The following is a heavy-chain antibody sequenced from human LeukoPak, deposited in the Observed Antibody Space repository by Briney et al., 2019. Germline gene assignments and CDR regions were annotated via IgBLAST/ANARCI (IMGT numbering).Heavy chain of an antibody. CDR3: ARGRRAVGYCSSTSCYTPPGY. Sequence: SETLSLTCAVYGGSFSGYYWSWIRQPPGKGLEWIGEINHSGSTNYNPSLKRRVTISVDTSKNQFSLKLSSVTAADTAVYYCARGRRAVGYCSSTSCYTPPGYWGQGTLVTVSS. CDR2: INHSGST. D-gene: IGHD2-2*02. V-gene: IGHV4-34*01. CDR1: GGSFSGYY. J-gene: IGHJ4*02.